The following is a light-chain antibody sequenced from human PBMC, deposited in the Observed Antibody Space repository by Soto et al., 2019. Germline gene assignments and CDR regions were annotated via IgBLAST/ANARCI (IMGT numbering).Light chain of an antibody. Sequence: DIQMTQSPSTLSASVGDRVTITCRASQSISSWLAWYQQKPGKAPNLLIYDASTLESGVPSRFSGSGSGTEFTLTISSLQPDDFATYYCQQYNSYSGSWTFGQGTKVDSK. CDR3: QQYNSYSGSWT. CDR2: DAS. CDR1: QSISSW. J-gene: IGKJ1*01. V-gene: IGKV1-5*01.